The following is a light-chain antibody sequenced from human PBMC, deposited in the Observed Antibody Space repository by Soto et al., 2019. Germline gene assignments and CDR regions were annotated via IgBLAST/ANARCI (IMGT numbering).Light chain of an antibody. CDR2: AAS. Sequence: DIQMTQSPSSLSASVGDRVTITCRASQGISNYLAWYQQKPGKVPKLLIYAASTLQLGIPSRFSGSGSGTDFTLTIISLQPEDVATYSCQKHNSAPFTFGPGTKVDIK. CDR1: QGISNY. CDR3: QKHNSAPFT. V-gene: IGKV1-27*01. J-gene: IGKJ3*01.